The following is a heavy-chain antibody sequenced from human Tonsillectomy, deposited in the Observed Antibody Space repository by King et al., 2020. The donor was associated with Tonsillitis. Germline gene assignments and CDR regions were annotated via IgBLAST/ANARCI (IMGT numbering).Heavy chain of an antibody. Sequence: VQLVESGGGLVQPGGSLRLSCAASGFTFSSYWMSWVRQAPGKGLEWVANIKQDGSEKNYVDSVKGRFTVSRDNAKNSLYLQMNSLRAEDTAVYYCARGYGNYGLIFGYWGQGTLVTVSS. CDR1: GFTFSSYW. V-gene: IGHV3-7*01. J-gene: IGHJ4*02. D-gene: IGHD4-11*01. CDR2: IKQDGSEK. CDR3: ARGYGNYGLIFGY.